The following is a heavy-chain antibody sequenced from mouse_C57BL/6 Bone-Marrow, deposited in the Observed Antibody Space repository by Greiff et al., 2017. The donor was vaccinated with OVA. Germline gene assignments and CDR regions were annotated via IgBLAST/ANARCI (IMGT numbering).Heavy chain of an antibody. CDR2: ISSGGSYT. D-gene: IGHD1-1*01. CDR1: GFTFSSYG. J-gene: IGHJ4*01. CDR3: ARRELRYYAMDY. Sequence: EVKLMESGGDLVKPGGSLKLSCAASGFTFSSYGMSWVRQTPDKRLEWVATISSGGSYTYYPDSVKGRFTISRDNAKNTLYLQMSSLKSEDTAMYYCARRELRYYAMDYWGQGTSVTVSS. V-gene: IGHV5-6*02.